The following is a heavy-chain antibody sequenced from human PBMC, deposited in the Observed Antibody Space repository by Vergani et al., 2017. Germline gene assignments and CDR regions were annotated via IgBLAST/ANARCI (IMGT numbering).Heavy chain of an antibody. J-gene: IGHJ4*02. D-gene: IGHD2-15*01. Sequence: VQLLESGGGLVQPGGSLRLSCAASGFTFSSYAMSWVRQAPGKGLEWVAVISYDGSNKYYADSVKGRFTISRDNSKNTLYLQMNSLRAEDTAVYYCAKVSCSGGSCYGSYFDYWGQGTLVTVSS. CDR3: AKVSCSGGSCYGSYFDY. V-gene: IGHV3-30*18. CDR1: GFTFSSYA. CDR2: ISYDGSNK.